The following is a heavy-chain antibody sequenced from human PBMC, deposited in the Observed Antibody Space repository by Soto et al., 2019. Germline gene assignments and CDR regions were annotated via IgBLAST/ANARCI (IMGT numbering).Heavy chain of an antibody. Sequence: GASVKVSCKASGYTFTYYYIHWVRQAPGQGLEWMGIINPNSGSTTYAQKFQGRVTMTRDTSTSTVYMELTSLTSVTAADTAVYYCARADSVLVAKGFDLWGQGTLVTVSS. CDR1: GYTFTYYY. D-gene: IGHD2-8*02. V-gene: IGHV1-46*01. CDR2: INPNSGST. J-gene: IGHJ4*02. CDR3: ARADSVLVAKGFDL.